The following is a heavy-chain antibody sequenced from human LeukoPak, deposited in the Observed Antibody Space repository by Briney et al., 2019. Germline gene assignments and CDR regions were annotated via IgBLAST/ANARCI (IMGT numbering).Heavy chain of an antibody. Sequence: SETLSLTCTVSGDSISSYYWSWIRQPPEKGLEWIGYIYYSGSTNYNPSLKSRVTISVDTSKNQFSLKLSSVTAADTAVYYCARLRSLGDSSSNYYYMDVWGKGTTVTASS. CDR1: GDSISSYY. V-gene: IGHV4-59*01. D-gene: IGHD6-13*01. CDR3: ARLRSLGDSSSNYYYMDV. J-gene: IGHJ6*03. CDR2: IYYSGST.